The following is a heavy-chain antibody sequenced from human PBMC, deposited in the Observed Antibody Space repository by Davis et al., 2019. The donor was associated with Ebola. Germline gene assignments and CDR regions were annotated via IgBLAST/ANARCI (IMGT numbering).Heavy chain of an antibody. CDR3: ARAGAVWFGELLYYYYGMDV. J-gene: IGHJ6*02. D-gene: IGHD3-10*01. CDR2: IYHSGST. V-gene: IGHV4-4*02. CDR1: GGSISSSNW. Sequence: SETLSLTCAVSGGSISSSNWWSWVRQPPGKGLEWIGEIYHSGSTNYNPSLKSRVTISVDTSKNQFSLKLSSVTAADTAVYYCARAGAVWFGELLYYYYGMDVWGQGTTVTVSS.